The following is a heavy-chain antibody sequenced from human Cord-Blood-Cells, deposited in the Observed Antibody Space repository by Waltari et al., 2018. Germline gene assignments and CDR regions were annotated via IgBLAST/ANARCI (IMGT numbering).Heavy chain of an antibody. CDR1: GGSISSYY. V-gene: IGHV4-59*01. J-gene: IGHJ4*02. Sequence: QVQLQESGPGLVKPSETLSLTCTVSGGSISSYYWSWIRQPPGKGLEWIGYIDYSGISNYNPALKSRVTITVDTSKNQFSLKLSSVTAADTAVYYCAGGSIVGALAVVDYWGQGTLVTVSS. D-gene: IGHD1-26*01. CDR2: IDYSGIS. CDR3: AGGSIVGALAVVDY.